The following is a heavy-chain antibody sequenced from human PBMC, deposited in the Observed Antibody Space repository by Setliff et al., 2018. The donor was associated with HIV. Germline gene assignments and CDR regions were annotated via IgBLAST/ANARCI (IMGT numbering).Heavy chain of an antibody. CDR3: ARAMVVVAAPLDAFDI. D-gene: IGHD2-15*01. J-gene: IGHJ3*02. V-gene: IGHV4-38-2*02. CDR2: IYHSGST. Sequence: PSETLSLTCTVSGYSISSGYYWGWIRQPPGKGLEWIGSIYHSGSTYYNPSLKSRVTISVDTSKNQFSLKLSSVTAADTAVYYCARAMVVVAAPLDAFDIWGQGTMVTVS. CDR1: GYSISSGYY.